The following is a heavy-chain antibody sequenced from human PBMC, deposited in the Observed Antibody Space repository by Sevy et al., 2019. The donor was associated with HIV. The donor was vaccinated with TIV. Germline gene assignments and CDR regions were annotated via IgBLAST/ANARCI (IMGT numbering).Heavy chain of an antibody. CDR1: GFTVSRNY. V-gene: IGHV3-66*01. J-gene: IGHJ4*02. D-gene: IGHD6-19*01. CDR2: IYSDGKT. Sequence: WGSLRLSCAASGFTVSRNYMSWVRQAPRKGLEWVSVIYSDGKTFYADSVQDRFTISRDNSKNTLYLQMNSPRAEDTAVYYCAGWSSAWTLFDYWGQGTLVTVSS. CDR3: AGWSSAWTLFDY.